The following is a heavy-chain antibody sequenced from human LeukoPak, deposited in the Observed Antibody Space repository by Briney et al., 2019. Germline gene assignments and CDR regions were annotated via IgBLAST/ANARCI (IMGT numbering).Heavy chain of an antibody. V-gene: IGHV1-18*01. CDR1: GYTFTSYG. D-gene: IGHD1-14*01. CDR2: ISAYNGNT. J-gene: IGHJ4*02. Sequence: GSSVKVSCKASGYTFTSYGISWVRQAPGQGLEWMGWISAYNGNTNYAQKLQGRVTMTTDTSTSTAYMELRSLRSDDTAVYYCARARTGSAYTLRGYFDYWGQGTLVTVSS. CDR3: ARARTGSAYTLRGYFDY.